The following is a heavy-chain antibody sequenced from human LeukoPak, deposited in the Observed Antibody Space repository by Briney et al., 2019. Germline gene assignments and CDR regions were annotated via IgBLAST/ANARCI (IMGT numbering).Heavy chain of an antibody. CDR2: ISSSGSTI. CDR1: GFTFSSYE. Sequence: PGGSLRLSCAASGFTFSSYEMNWVRQAPGKGLEWVSYISSSGSTIYYADSVKGRFTISRDNAKNSLYLQMNSLRAEDMALYYCAKFSETVGATTDWGQGTLVTVSS. V-gene: IGHV3-48*03. D-gene: IGHD1-26*01. CDR3: AKFSETVGATTD. J-gene: IGHJ4*02.